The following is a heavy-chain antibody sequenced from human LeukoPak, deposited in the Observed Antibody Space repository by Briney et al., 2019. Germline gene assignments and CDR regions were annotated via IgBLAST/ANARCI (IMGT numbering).Heavy chain of an antibody. Sequence: SETLSLTCTVSGGSVSSGSYYWSWIRQPPGKGLEWIGYVYYSGSTYYNPSLKSRVTISVDTSKNQFSLKLSSVTAADTAVYYCARQDGSGSSYFFDYWGQGTLVTVSS. V-gene: IGHV4-31*03. CDR2: VYYSGST. J-gene: IGHJ4*02. CDR3: ARQDGSGSSYFFDY. CDR1: GGSVSSGSYY. D-gene: IGHD3-10*01.